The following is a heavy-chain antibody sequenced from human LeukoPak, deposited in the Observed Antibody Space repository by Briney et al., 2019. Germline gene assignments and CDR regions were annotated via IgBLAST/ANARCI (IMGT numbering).Heavy chain of an antibody. V-gene: IGHV1-18*01. CDR1: GYTFTSYG. D-gene: IGHD3-22*01. CDR3: ARDRGVRHYYDSSGYPV. Sequence: ASVKVSCKAPGYTFTSYGISWVRQAPGQGLEWMGWISAYNGNTNYAQKLQGRVTMTTDTSTSTAYMELRSLRSDDTAVYYCARDRGVRHYYDSSGYPVWGQGTLVTVSS. J-gene: IGHJ4*02. CDR2: ISAYNGNT.